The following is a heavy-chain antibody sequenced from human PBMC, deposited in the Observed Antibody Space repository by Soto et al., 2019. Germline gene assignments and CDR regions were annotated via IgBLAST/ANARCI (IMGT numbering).Heavy chain of an antibody. D-gene: IGHD6-19*01. CDR3: ARTETAGHRGFDI. V-gene: IGHV1-69*06. CDR2: IIPTFGTA. Sequence: QVQLVQSGAEMREPGSSVKVSCKASGGNFSSSAINWLRQAPGQGPEWMGGIIPTFGTANYIEKFRGRVTITADTATSTAYMEVSSLTSDDTAMYFCARTETAGHRGFDIWGQGTMVTVSS. CDR1: GGNFSSSA. J-gene: IGHJ3*02.